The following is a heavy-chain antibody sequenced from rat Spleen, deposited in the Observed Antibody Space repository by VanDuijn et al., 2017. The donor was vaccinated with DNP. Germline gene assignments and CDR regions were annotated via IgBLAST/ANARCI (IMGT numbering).Heavy chain of an antibody. CDR3: MVSTFAY. Sequence: QVQLKESGPGLVQPSQTLSLTCTVSGFSLTDFDINWVRQAPGKGLEWMGIIWGDGSTSYNSTLKSRLSISRDTSKSQVFLIMNSLQTDDTAVYYCMVSTFAYWGQGILVTVSS. D-gene: IGHD1-12*03. CDR2: IWGDGST. J-gene: IGHJ3*01. V-gene: IGHV2-77*01. CDR1: GFSLTDFD.